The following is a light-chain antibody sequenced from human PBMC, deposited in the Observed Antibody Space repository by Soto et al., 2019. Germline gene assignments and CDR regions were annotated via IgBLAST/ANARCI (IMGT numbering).Light chain of an antibody. V-gene: IGLV1-40*01. Sequence: QSVLTQPPSVSGAPGQRVTISCTGTSSNIGAGYDVHWYHQLPGTAPKLLIYGNINRPSGVPDRFSGSKSGTSASLAIAGFQAEDEADYYCQSFDNSLSGSRVFGGGTKVTVL. CDR1: SSNIGAGYD. J-gene: IGLJ3*02. CDR3: QSFDNSLSGSRV. CDR2: GNI.